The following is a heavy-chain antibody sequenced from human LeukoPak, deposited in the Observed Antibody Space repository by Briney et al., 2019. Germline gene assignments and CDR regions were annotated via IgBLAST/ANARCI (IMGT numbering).Heavy chain of an antibody. Sequence: SETLCLTCAVYGGSFSGYYWSWIRQPPGKGLEWIGEINHSGSTNYNPSLKSRVTISVDTSKNQFSLKLSSVTAADTAVYYCARVVYDYKNWFDPWGQGTLVTVSS. CDR2: INHSGST. V-gene: IGHV4-34*01. J-gene: IGHJ5*02. CDR3: ARVVYDYKNWFDP. CDR1: GGSFSGYY. D-gene: IGHD3-16*01.